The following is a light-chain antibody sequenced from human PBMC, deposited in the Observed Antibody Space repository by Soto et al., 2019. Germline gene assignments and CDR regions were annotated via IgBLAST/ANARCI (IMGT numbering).Light chain of an antibody. CDR2: DAS. CDR3: QQFQYSPT. V-gene: IGKV1D-13*01. Sequence: AIQLTQSPSSLSASVGDRVTITCRASQGIRSALAWYQQKPGKGPKVLIYDASTLESGVPSRFSGSGSGTDFTLTISSLQPEDFATYYCQQFQYSPTFGGGIKVEIK. J-gene: IGKJ4*01. CDR1: QGIRSA.